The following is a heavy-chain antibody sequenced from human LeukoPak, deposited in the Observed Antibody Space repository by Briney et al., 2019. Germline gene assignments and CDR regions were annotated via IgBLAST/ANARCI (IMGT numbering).Heavy chain of an antibody. CDR1: GYTFTGYY. CDR3: AASYCSGGSCYPNGANWFDP. J-gene: IGHJ5*02. V-gene: IGHV1-2*02. D-gene: IGHD2-15*01. CDR2: INPHSGGT. Sequence: ASVKVSCKASGYTFTGYYMHWVRQAPGQGLEWMGWINPHSGGTNYAQKFQGRVTMTRDTSISTAYMELSRLRSDDTAVYYCAASYCSGGSCYPNGANWFDPWGQGTLVTVSS.